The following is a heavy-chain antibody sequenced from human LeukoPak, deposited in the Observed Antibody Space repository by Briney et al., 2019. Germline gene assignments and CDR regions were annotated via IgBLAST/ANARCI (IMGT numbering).Heavy chain of an antibody. CDR2: ISGSGGST. Sequence: GGSLRLSCAASGFTFSSYAMSWVRQAPGKGLEWVSVISGSGGSTYYADSVKGRFTISRDNSKNTLYLQMNSLRAEDTAVYYCARGLGGGSDYWGQGTLVTVSS. D-gene: IGHD3-16*01. V-gene: IGHV3-23*01. J-gene: IGHJ4*02. CDR1: GFTFSSYA. CDR3: ARGLGGGSDY.